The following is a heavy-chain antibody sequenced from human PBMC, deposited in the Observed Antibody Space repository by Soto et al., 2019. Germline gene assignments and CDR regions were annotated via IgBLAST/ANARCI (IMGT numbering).Heavy chain of an antibody. D-gene: IGHD2-15*01. Sequence: GGSLRLSCAASGFTFSSYAMHWVRQAPGKGLEWVAVISYDGSNKYYADSVKGRFTISRDNSKNTLYLQMNSLRAEDTAVYYCARRAYCSGGSCYSVTFYYFDYWGQGTLVTVSS. CDR2: ISYDGSNK. V-gene: IGHV3-30-3*01. CDR3: ARRAYCSGGSCYSVTFYYFDY. CDR1: GFTFSSYA. J-gene: IGHJ4*02.